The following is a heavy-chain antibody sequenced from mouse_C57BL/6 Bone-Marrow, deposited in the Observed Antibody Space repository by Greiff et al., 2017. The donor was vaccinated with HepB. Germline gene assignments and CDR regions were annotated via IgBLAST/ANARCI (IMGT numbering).Heavy chain of an antibody. J-gene: IGHJ2*01. CDR1: GYSFTGYY. CDR2: INPSTGGT. CDR3: ARGTTEGY. D-gene: IGHD5-5*01. V-gene: IGHV1-43*01. Sequence: VQLQQSGPELVKPGASVKISCKASGYSFTGYYMHWVKQSSEKSLEWIGEINPSTGGTSYNQKFKGKATLTVDKSSSTAYMQLKSLTSEDSAVYYCARGTTEGYWGQGTTLTVSS.